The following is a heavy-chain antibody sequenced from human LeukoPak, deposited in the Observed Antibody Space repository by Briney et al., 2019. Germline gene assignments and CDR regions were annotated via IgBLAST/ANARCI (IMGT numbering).Heavy chain of an antibody. J-gene: IGHJ4*02. CDR1: GYTFTSYG. D-gene: IGHD5-12*01. V-gene: IGHV1-18*01. CDR2: ISVYNGKT. CDR3: ARRGGYSPSTNFDY. Sequence: PSVRVSCTASGYTFTSYGISWGRQAPGQGLEWMGWISVYNGKTNNAQKLQGRVTMTTATSTSTAYMELRSLRSDDTAVYYCARRGGYSPSTNFDYWGQGTLVTVSS.